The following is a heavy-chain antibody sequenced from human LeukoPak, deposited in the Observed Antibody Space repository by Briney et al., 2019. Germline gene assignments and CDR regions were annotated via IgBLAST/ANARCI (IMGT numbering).Heavy chain of an antibody. CDR3: ASPGGNPVRDAFDI. CDR1: GYTFNSHG. D-gene: IGHD4-23*01. J-gene: IGHJ3*02. Sequence: ASVKVSCKASGYTFNSHGISWVRQAPGQGLAWMGWISCYDATTNYAQKFQGRVTITADESTSTAYMELSSLRSEDTAVYYCASPGGNPVRDAFDIWGQGTMVTVSS. V-gene: IGHV1-18*01. CDR2: ISCYDATT.